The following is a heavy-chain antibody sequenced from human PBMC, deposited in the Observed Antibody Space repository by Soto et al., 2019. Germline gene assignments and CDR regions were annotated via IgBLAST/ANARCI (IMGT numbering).Heavy chain of an antibody. CDR3: ARHRSGSLAWFDP. V-gene: IGHV4-39*01. CDR1: GGSISSSSYY. D-gene: IGHD5-12*01. CDR2: IYYSGST. J-gene: IGHJ5*02. Sequence: PSETLSLTCTFSGGSISSSSYYWGWIRQPPGKGLEWIGSIYYSGSTYCNPSLKSRVTISVDTSKNQFSLKLSSVTAADTAVYYCARHRSGSLAWFDPWGQGTLVTVSS.